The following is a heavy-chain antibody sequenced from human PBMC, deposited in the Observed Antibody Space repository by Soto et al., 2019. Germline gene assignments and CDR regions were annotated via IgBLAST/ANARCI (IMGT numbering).Heavy chain of an antibody. CDR2: ISSSSSYI. CDR3: ARGRDYGSGSYSDWFDP. Sequence: EVQLVESGGGLVKPGGSLRLSCAASGFTFSSYSMNWVRQAPGKGLEWVSSISSSSSYIYYADSVKGRFTISRDNAKNSLYLQMNSLRAEDTAVYYCARGRDYGSGSYSDWFDPWGQGTLVTVFS. CDR1: GFTFSSYS. D-gene: IGHD3-10*01. J-gene: IGHJ5*02. V-gene: IGHV3-21*01.